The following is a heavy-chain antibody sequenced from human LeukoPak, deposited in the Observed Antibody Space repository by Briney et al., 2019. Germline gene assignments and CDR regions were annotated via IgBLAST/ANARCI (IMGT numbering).Heavy chain of an antibody. CDR2: ISPYNGNI. D-gene: IGHD6-13*01. V-gene: IGHV1-18*01. CDR1: GGTFSNYI. J-gene: IGHJ4*02. CDR3: AKNTGYTSSFPLDY. Sequence: ASVKVSCKASGGTFSNYIISWVRQAPGQGLEWMGWISPYNGNIKYAQKLQGRVTMTTDTSTSTAYMELRSLRSDDTAVYYCAKNTGYTSSFPLDYWGQGILVTVSS.